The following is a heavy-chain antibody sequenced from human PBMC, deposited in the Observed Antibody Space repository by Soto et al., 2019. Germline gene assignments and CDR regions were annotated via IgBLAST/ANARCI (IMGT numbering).Heavy chain of an antibody. V-gene: IGHV4-59*01. CDR1: GGSISSYY. CDR2: IYYSGST. Sequence: SETLSLTCTVSGGSISSYYWSWIRQPPGKGLEWIGYIYYSGSTNYNPSLKSRVTISVDTSKNQFSLKLSSVTAADTAVYYCARVPASYYDSSGYFDYWGQGTLVTVSS. CDR3: ARVPASYYDSSGYFDY. D-gene: IGHD3-22*01. J-gene: IGHJ4*02.